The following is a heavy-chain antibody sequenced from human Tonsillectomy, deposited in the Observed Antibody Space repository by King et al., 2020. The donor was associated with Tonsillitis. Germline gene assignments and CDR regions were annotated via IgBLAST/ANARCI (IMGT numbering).Heavy chain of an antibody. D-gene: IGHD3-10*01. V-gene: IGHV3-9*01. CDR3: AKDLGEGSGSYYDGMDV. CDR2: IRWSSGSR. CDR1: GFTFDNYA. J-gene: IGHJ6*02. Sequence: VQLVESGGGLVQPGRFLRLSGAASGFTFDNYAMHWVRQAPGKGLGWVSGIRWSSGSRGYADSVKGRFTISRDNAKNSLCLPMNSLRAEETALYYCAKDLGEGSGSYYDGMDVWGQGTTVTVSS.